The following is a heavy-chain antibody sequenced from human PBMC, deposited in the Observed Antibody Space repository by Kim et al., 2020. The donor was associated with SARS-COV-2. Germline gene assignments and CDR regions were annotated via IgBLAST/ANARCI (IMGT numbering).Heavy chain of an antibody. CDR2: IYYSGST. CDR1: GGSISSSSYY. J-gene: IGHJ5*02. D-gene: IGHD5-12*01. CDR3: ARVRLKYSGFNNWFDP. Sequence: SETLSLTCTVSGGSISSSSYYWGWIRQPPGKGLEWIGSIYYSGSTYYNPSLKSRVTISVDTSKNQFSLKLSSVTAADTAVYYCARVRLKYSGFNNWFDPWGQGTLVTVSS. V-gene: IGHV4-39*07.